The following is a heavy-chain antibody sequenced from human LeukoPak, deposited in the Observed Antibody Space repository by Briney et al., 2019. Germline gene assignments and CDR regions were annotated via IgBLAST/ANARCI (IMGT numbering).Heavy chain of an antibody. CDR1: GVSFRTNF. CDR2: IFTGGGT. J-gene: IGHJ4*02. CDR3: TRSGYRHPYHFDS. V-gene: IGHV3-53*01. Sequence: PGGSLRLSCAVSGVSFRTNFMSWVRQAPGKGLEWVSVIFTGGGTDHADSVKGRFTISRDNSKNTLSLQMNSLRVEDTAIYYCTRSGYRHPYHFDSWGQGTLVTVSS. D-gene: IGHD3-22*01.